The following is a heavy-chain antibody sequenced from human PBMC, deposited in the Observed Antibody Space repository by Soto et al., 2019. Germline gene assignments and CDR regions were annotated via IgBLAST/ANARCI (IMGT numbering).Heavy chain of an antibody. Sequence: QITLKEAGPTLVKPTQTLTLTCSISGFSRITSGVGVGWICQPPGKALEWLALIYWDDDKGYSTSLKSRLTITKDTAKNQVVLTMTNMDPVDTATYYCAHTRAPRIFDCWGQGTLVTVSS. CDR2: IYWDDDK. J-gene: IGHJ4*02. V-gene: IGHV2-5*02. CDR1: GFSRITSGVG. CDR3: AHTRAPRIFDC.